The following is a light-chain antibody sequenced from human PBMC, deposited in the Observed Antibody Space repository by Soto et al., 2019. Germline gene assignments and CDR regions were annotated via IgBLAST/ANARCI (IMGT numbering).Light chain of an antibody. Sequence: QSALTQPASVSGSPGQSITISCTGTSSDVGSYNLVSWYQQHPGKAPKLMIYEGSKRTSGVSNRFSGSKSGNTASLTISGLQAEDEADDYCCSYAGSSTFVVFGGGTKLTVL. J-gene: IGLJ2*01. CDR1: SSDVGSYNL. CDR2: EGS. V-gene: IGLV2-23*03. CDR3: CSYAGSSTFVV.